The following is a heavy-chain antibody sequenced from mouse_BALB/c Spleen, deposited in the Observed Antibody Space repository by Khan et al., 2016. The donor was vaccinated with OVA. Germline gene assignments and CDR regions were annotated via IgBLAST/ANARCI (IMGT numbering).Heavy chain of an antibody. CDR1: GFTFSTYG. CDR2: VSTGGGYT. Sequence: EVMLVESGGDLVKPGGSLKLSCAASGFTFSTYGMSWVRQTPDKRLEWVATVSTGGGYTYYPDSVKGRFTISRDNAKNTLYLQMNSQKSDDTAMFCCARLAYYYDSEGFAYWGQGTLVTVSA. J-gene: IGHJ3*01. V-gene: IGHV5-6*01. D-gene: IGHD1-1*01. CDR3: ARLAYYYDSEGFAY.